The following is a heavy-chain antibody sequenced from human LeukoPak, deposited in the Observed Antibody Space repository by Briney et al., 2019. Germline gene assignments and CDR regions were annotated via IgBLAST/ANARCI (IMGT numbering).Heavy chain of an antibody. J-gene: IGHJ4*02. V-gene: IGHV3-48*03. CDR2: ISSSGSTI. D-gene: IGHD3-10*01. CDR3: ASGQDYSFDY. CDR1: GFTFSSYD. Sequence: PGGSLRLSCAASGFTFSSYDMNWVRQAPGKGLEWVSYISSSGSTIYYAGSVKGRFTISRDNAKNSLYLQMNSLRAEDMAVYYCASGQDYSFDYWGQGTLVTVSS.